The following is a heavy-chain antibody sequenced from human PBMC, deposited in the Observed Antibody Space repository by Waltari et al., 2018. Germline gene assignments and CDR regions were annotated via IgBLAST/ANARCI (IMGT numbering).Heavy chain of an antibody. D-gene: IGHD1-26*01. CDR3: AKTSGGDAYDY. Sequence: QLQLQESGPGLVKPSETLSLTCTVSGGSISSSSYYWGWIRQPPGKGLEWIGSIYYSGSTHYNPSLKSRVTISVDTSKNQFSLKLSSVTAADTAVYYCAKTSGGDAYDYWGQGTLVTVSS. CDR1: GGSISSSSYY. V-gene: IGHV4-39*01. CDR2: IYYSGST. J-gene: IGHJ4*02.